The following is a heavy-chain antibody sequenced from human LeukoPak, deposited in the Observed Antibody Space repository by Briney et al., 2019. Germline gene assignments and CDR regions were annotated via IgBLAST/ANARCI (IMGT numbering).Heavy chain of an antibody. D-gene: IGHD1-26*01. V-gene: IGHV4-39*07. CDR3: ARVTWYSGSPPDFDY. CDR1: GGSITNSIYY. CDR2: IYYSGST. Sequence: SETLSLTCSVSGGSITNSIYYWGWIRQPPGRGLEWIGSIYYSGSTYYNPSLKSRVTISVDTSKNQFSLKLSSVTAADTAVYYCARVTWYSGSPPDFDYWGQGTLVTVSS. J-gene: IGHJ4*02.